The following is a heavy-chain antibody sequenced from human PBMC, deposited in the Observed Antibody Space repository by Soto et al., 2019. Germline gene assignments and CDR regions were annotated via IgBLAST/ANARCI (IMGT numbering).Heavy chain of an antibody. D-gene: IGHD2-15*01. CDR2: INPTGCTA. V-gene: IGHV1-46*01. J-gene: IGHJ3*02. CDR1: GYTFTSAY. Sequence: ASVKVSCKTSGYTFTSAYIHWVRQAPGQGLEWMGIINPTGCTANYAQKFQGRVTITRDTSTTTVYMELTSLRSEDTAVYYCARKDRSYNGREYFDIWGQGTRVTVSS. CDR3: ARKDRSYNGREYFDI.